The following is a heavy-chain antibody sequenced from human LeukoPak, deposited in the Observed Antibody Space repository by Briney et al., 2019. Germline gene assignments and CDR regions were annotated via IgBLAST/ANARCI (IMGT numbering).Heavy chain of an antibody. CDR3: AKDLYYDSSGYYFRGVLDY. CDR1: GFTFSSYA. V-gene: IGHV3-23*01. J-gene: IGHJ4*02. CDR2: ISGSGGST. Sequence: GGSLRLSCAAYGFTFSSYAMSWVRQAPGKGLEWVSAISGSGGSTYYADSVKGRFTISRDNSKNTLYLQMNSLRAEDTAVYYCAKDLYYDSSGYYFRGVLDYGGQGTLVTVSS. D-gene: IGHD3-22*01.